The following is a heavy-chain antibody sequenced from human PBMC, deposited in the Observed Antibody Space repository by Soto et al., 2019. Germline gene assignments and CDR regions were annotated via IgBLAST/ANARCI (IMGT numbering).Heavy chain of an antibody. V-gene: IGHV4-34*01. D-gene: IGHD3-10*01. CDR1: GGSFSGYY. CDR3: ARGPRGYYYGSGSPPGWFDP. Sequence: SETLSLTCAVYGGSFSGYYWSWIRQPPGKGLEWIGEINHSGSTNYNPSLKSRVTISVDTSKNQFSLKPSSVTAADTAVYYCARGPRGYYYGSGSPPGWFDPWGQGTLVTVSS. J-gene: IGHJ5*02. CDR2: INHSGST.